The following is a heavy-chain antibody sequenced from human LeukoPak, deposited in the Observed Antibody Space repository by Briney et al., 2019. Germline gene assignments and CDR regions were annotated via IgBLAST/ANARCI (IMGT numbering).Heavy chain of an antibody. CDR3: ARGGYGSGSYKYWYFDL. Sequence: SQTLSLTCTVSGGSISSGSYYWSWIRQPAGKGLEWIGRIYTSGSTNYNPSLKSRVTISVDTSKNQFSLKLSSVTAADTAVYYCARGGYGSGSYKYWYFDLWGRGTLVTVSS. D-gene: IGHD3-10*01. CDR1: GGSISSGSYY. J-gene: IGHJ2*01. V-gene: IGHV4-61*02. CDR2: IYTSGST.